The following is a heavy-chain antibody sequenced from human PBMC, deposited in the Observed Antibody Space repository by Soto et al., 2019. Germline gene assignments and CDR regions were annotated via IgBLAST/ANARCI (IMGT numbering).Heavy chain of an antibody. J-gene: IGHJ4*02. CDR1: GFTFSSYA. CDR3: AKAGWSPDIVATIGGFDY. V-gene: IGHV3-23*01. CDR2: ISGSGGST. Sequence: TGGSLRLSCAASGFTFSSYAMSWVRQAPGKGLEWVSAISGSGGSTYYADSVKGRFTISRDNSKNTLYLQMNSLRAEDTAVYYCAKAGWSPDIVATIGGFDYWGQGTLVTVSS. D-gene: IGHD5-12*01.